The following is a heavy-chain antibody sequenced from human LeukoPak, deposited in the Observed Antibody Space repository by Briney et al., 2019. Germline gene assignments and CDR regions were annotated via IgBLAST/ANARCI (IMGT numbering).Heavy chain of an antibody. Sequence: HPGGSLRLSCAASGFTFSSYWMHWVRQAPGKGLVWVSRFNSDGSSTTYADFVKGRFTISRDNAKNALYLQMNSLRAEDTAVYYCAPTRGSSSWPFDYWGQGTLVTVSS. V-gene: IGHV3-74*01. J-gene: IGHJ4*02. CDR3: APTRGSSSWPFDY. CDR1: GFTFSSYW. CDR2: FNSDGSST. D-gene: IGHD6-13*01.